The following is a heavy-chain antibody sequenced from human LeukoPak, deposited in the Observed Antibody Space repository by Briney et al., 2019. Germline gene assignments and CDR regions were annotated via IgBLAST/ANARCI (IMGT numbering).Heavy chain of an antibody. Sequence: GASVKVSCKALGYPFTAFSLHWVRQAPGQGPEWMAIINPGIFTTTYAQKLQDRITVTSHTSTATVYMELRSLRLEDTAVYFCARDWAHGSFDLWGQGTLVTVSS. CDR2: INPGIFTT. CDR1: GYPFTAFS. J-gene: IGHJ4*02. D-gene: IGHD3-16*01. V-gene: IGHV1-46*01. CDR3: ARDWAHGSFDL.